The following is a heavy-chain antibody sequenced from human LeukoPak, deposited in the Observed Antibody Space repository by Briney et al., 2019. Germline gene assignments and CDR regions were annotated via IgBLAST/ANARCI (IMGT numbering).Heavy chain of an antibody. CDR2: INPTSGGT. D-gene: IGHD2-15*01. V-gene: IGHV1-2*02. J-gene: IGHJ4*02. CDR1: GYTFTGYY. CDR3: ARDLYCSGGSCYSGPFDY. Sequence: APVKASYKASGYTFTGYYMHWVRQAPGQGRKWRGWINPTSGGTNYAQKFQGRVSMTRDTSISTAYMELSRLRSDDTAVYYCARDLYCSGGSCYSGPFDYWGQGTLVTVSS.